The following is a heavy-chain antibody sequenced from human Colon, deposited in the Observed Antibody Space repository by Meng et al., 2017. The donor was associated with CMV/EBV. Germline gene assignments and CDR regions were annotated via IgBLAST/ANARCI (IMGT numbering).Heavy chain of an antibody. J-gene: IGHJ4*02. CDR3: SKDRTKFASGWFDF. Sequence: GESLKISCAASGFTFDDYAMHWVRQAPGKGLEWVSLISGDSVTTYYEDSASGRFTISRDNSKKSLYLQMDFLGPEDTAIYYCSKDRTKFASGWFDFWGQGTLVTVSS. D-gene: IGHD6-19*01. CDR2: ISGDSVTT. CDR1: GFTFDDYA. V-gene: IGHV3-43D*03.